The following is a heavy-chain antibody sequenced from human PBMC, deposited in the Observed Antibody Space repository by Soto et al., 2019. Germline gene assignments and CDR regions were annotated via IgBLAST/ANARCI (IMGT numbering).Heavy chain of an antibody. CDR3: ARDMRAQLLLFGYNWFDP. Sequence: QVQLQESGPGLVKPSQTLSLTCTVSGGSISSGGYYWSWIRQHPGKGLEWIGYLYYSGRTYYNPSLKSRVTVQVDTSKNQFSLKLSSVTAADTAVYYCARDMRAQLLLFGYNWFDPWGQGTLVTVSS. V-gene: IGHV4-31*03. D-gene: IGHD2-2*01. CDR1: GGSISSGGYY. CDR2: LYYSGRT. J-gene: IGHJ5*02.